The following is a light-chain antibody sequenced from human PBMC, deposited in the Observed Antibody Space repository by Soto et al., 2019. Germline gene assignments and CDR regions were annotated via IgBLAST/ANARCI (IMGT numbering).Light chain of an antibody. V-gene: IGKV4-1*01. CDR1: QSVLYSSNNKNY. J-gene: IGKJ4*01. Sequence: DIVMTQAPDSLAVSLGERVTINCKSSQSVLYSSNNKNYLAWYQQKPGQPPKLLIYWASTRESGVPDRFSGSGPGTDFTLTISSLQSEDFAVYYCQQYNNWPLTFGGGTKVDI. CDR3: QQYNNWPLT. CDR2: WAS.